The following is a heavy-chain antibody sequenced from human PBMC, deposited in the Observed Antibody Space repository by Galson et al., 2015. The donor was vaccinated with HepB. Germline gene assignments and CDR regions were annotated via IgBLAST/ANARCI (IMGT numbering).Heavy chain of an antibody. V-gene: IGHV3-23*01. D-gene: IGHD3-22*01. CDR3: ARDTVVSSSGYHGCLDC. CDR1: GFTISSYA. CDR2: LSGSGGDT. J-gene: IGHJ4*02. Sequence: SLRLSCAASGFTISSYAMSWVRQAPGKGLEWVSALSGSGGDTYYTDSVKGRFTISRDNSKNTLSLHMNSLRTEDTALYYCARDTVVSSSGYHGCLDCWGQGTLVIVSS.